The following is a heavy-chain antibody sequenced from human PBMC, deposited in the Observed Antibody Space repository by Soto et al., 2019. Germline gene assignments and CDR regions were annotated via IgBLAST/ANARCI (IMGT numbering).Heavy chain of an antibody. Sequence: QVQLQQSGPGLVKSSETLSLTCSVSGGSIRSYYWSWIRQSPEKGLEWIGYFYHSGNSNYNPSLKNRVTISVDTSKNQLSLSLSSVTAADTAVYFCARISSVDPYGYVNGGLDVWGQGTTVTVSS. D-gene: IGHD5-18*01. CDR3: ARISSVDPYGYVNGGLDV. CDR2: FYHSGNS. V-gene: IGHV4-59*01. J-gene: IGHJ6*02. CDR1: GGSIRSYY.